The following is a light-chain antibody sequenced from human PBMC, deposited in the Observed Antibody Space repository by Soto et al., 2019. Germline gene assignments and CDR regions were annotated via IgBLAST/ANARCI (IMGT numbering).Light chain of an antibody. CDR2: DNN. V-gene: IGLV1-51*01. J-gene: IGLJ1*01. CDR1: SSNIGINY. CDR3: GTLDSSLSVYV. Sequence: QSVLTQPPSVSAAPGQKITISCSGSSSNIGINYVSWFQHLPGTAPKLLMYDNNKRPSRIPDRFSGSKSGTSATLGTTGLQTGDEADDYCGTLDSSLSVYVFGTGTKVTVL.